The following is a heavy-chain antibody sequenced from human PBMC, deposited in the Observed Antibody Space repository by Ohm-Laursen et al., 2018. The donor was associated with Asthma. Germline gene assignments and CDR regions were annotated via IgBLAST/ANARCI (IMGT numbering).Heavy chain of an antibody. J-gene: IGHJ4*02. CDR2: IWYDGSNK. CDR3: ARTVGADRNYFDY. Sequence: SLRLSCSASGFTFSVNGMHWVRQAPGKGLEWVAVIWYDGSNKYYADSVKGRFTISRDNSKNTLYLQMNSLRAEDTAVYYCARTVGADRNYFDYWGQGTLVTVSS. V-gene: IGHV3-33*01. CDR1: GFTFSVNG. D-gene: IGHD1-26*01.